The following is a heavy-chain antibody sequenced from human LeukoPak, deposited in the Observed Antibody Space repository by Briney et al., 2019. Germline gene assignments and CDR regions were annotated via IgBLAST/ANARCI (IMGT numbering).Heavy chain of an antibody. V-gene: IGHV4-38-2*02. Sequence: ASETLSLTCTVSGYSISSGYYWGWIRQPPGKGLEWIGSIYHSGSTYYNPSLKSRVTISVDTSKNRFSLKLSSVTAADTAVYYCAKDRITMVRGVSGFDPWGQGTLVTVSS. CDR3: AKDRITMVRGVSGFDP. CDR2: IYHSGST. J-gene: IGHJ5*02. CDR1: GYSISSGYY. D-gene: IGHD3-10*01.